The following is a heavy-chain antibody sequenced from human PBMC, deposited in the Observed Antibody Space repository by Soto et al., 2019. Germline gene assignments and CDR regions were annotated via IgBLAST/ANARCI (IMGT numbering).Heavy chain of an antibody. CDR2: IYSGGST. CDR3: ARDRVMVRGVIFYYYGMDV. Sequence: GGSLRLSCAASGFTVSSNYMSWVRQAPGKGLEWVSVIYSGGSTYYAYSAKGRFTISRDNSKNTLYLQMNSLRAEDTAVYYCARDRVMVRGVIFYYYGMDVWGQGTTVTVSS. D-gene: IGHD3-10*01. CDR1: GFTVSSNY. V-gene: IGHV3-53*01. J-gene: IGHJ6*02.